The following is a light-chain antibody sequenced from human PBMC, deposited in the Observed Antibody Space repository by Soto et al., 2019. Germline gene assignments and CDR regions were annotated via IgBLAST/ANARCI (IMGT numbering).Light chain of an antibody. Sequence: EIVLTQSPGTLSLSPGERATLSCRVSQSVSSSYLAWYQQKPGQAPRLLIYGASSRATGIPDRFSGSGSGTDFTLTISRREPEDFAVYYCQQYGSSPYTFGQGTKLEIK. J-gene: IGKJ2*01. CDR1: QSVSSSY. V-gene: IGKV3-20*01. CDR3: QQYGSSPYT. CDR2: GAS.